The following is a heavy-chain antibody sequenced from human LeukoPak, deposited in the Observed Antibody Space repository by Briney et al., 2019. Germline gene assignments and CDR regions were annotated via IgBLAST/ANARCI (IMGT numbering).Heavy chain of an antibody. Sequence: SGGSLRLSCAASGFTFSSYVMHWVRQAPGKGLEWVAIISYDGSNEYYADSVKGRFTISRDNSKNTLYLQMNSLRAEDTAVYYCASEFGTYYYDSSGYAWGQGTLVTVSS. CDR3: ASEFGTYYYDSSGYA. J-gene: IGHJ5*02. CDR2: ISYDGSNE. V-gene: IGHV3-30*14. D-gene: IGHD3-22*01. CDR1: GFTFSSYV.